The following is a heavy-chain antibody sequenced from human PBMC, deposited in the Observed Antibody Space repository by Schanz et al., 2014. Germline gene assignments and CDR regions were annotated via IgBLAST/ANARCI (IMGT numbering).Heavy chain of an antibody. CDR2: IYYSGST. CDR1: GGSISSGGYT. D-gene: IGHD1-1*01. J-gene: IGHJ6*02. Sequence: QVQLQESGPGLVKPSETLSLTCTVSGGSISSGGYTWSWIRQPPGKGLEWIGYIYYSGSTYYNPSLKSRVTISLDTSKNQCSLKLSSVTAADTAVYYCARGGRTTYNYYYGMDVWGQGTTVTVSS. CDR3: ARGGRTTYNYYYGMDV. V-gene: IGHV4-30-4*07.